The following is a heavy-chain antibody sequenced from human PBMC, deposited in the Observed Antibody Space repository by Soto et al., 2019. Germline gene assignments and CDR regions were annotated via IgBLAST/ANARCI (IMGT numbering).Heavy chain of an antibody. V-gene: IGHV5-51*01. J-gene: IGHJ4*02. D-gene: IGHD6-13*01. CDR2: IYPGDSDT. CDR3: ARYRREAVAGYTLDN. Sequence: GESLKISCKGSGYSFTSYWIAWVRQMPGKGLECMGIIYPGDSDTRYSPSFQGQVTISVDKSINTAYLQWSSLRASDTAVYYCARYRREAVAGYTLDNWGQGILVTVSS. CDR1: GYSFTSYW.